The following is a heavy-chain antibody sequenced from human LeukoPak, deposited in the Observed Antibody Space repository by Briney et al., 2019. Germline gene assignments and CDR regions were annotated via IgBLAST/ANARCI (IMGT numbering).Heavy chain of an antibody. CDR1: GFTFSSYS. V-gene: IGHV3-48*04. J-gene: IGHJ6*02. Sequence: GGSLRLSCAASGFTFSSYSMNWVRQAPGKGLEWVSYISSSSSTIYYADSVKGRFTISRDNAKNSLYLQMNSLRAEDTAVYYCAKELVDIVATIRYGMDVWGQGTTVTVSS. CDR3: AKELVDIVATIRYGMDV. D-gene: IGHD5-12*01. CDR2: ISSSSSTI.